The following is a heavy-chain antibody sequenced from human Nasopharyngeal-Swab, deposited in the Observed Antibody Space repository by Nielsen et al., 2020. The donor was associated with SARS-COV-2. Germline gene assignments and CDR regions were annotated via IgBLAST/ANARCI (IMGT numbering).Heavy chain of an antibody. CDR2: ISYGGSNK. CDR1: GFTFSSYG. V-gene: IGHV3-30*03. D-gene: IGHD5-18*01. Sequence: GGSLRLSCAASGFTFSSYGMHWVRQAPGKGLEWVAVISYGGSNKYYADSVKGRFTISRDNAKNSLYLQMNSLRAEDTAVYYCARDDRYSYGSGALEGWGQGTLVTVSS. J-gene: IGHJ4*02. CDR3: ARDDRYSYGSGALEG.